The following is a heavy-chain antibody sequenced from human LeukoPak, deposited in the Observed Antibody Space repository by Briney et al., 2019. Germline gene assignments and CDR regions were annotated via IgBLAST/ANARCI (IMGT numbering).Heavy chain of an antibody. J-gene: IGHJ6*02. Sequence: GGSLRLSCAASGLAFSRHWMSWGRQVPGRGPEWVANVNRDGSETYYLDSVKGRFTISKDNAKNSLYLQMNSLRAEDTALYHCARNNGMDVWGQGTTVIVSS. CDR2: VNRDGSET. CDR1: GLAFSRHW. CDR3: ARNNGMDV. V-gene: IGHV3-7*03.